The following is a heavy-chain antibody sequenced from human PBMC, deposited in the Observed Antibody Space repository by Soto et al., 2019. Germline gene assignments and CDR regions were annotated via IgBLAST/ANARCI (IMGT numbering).Heavy chain of an antibody. J-gene: IGHJ5*02. CDR1: GGSFSGYY. V-gene: IGHV4-34*01. CDR3: ARGPGGRPWWLEP. Sequence: SETLSLTCAVYGGSFSGYYWSWIRQPPGKGLEWIGEINDTGRTNYNPSLKSRVTISVDTSKNQFSLKLSSVTAADTAVYYCARGPGGRPWWLEPWGQGTLVTVSS. CDR2: INDTGRT. D-gene: IGHD3-10*01.